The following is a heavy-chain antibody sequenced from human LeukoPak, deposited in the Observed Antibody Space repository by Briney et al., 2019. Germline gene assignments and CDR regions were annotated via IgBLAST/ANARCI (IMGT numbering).Heavy chain of an antibody. J-gene: IGHJ6*02. V-gene: IGHV4-39*07. CDR1: GGSISSSSYY. CDR2: IYYSGST. Sequence: SETLSLTCTVSGGSISSSSYYWGWTRQPPGKGLEWIGSIYYSGSTYYNPSLKSRVTISVDTSKNQFSLKLSSVTAADTAVYYCAARSGSYWDYYYGMDVWGQGTTVTVSS. CDR3: AARSGSYWDYYYGMDV. D-gene: IGHD3-10*01.